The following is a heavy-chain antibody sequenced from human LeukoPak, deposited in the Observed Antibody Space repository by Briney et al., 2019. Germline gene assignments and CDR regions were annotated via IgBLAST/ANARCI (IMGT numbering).Heavy chain of an antibody. D-gene: IGHD1-14*01. J-gene: IGHJ3*02. V-gene: IGHV6-1*01. Sequence: SQTLSLTCAISGDSVSSNSAAWNWIRQSPSRGLEWLGRTYYRSKWSNDYAVFVRSRITINPDTSKNQFSLQLNSVTPEDTAVYYCARWNITYDAFDIWGQGTMVTVSS. CDR2: TYYRSKWSN. CDR3: ARWNITYDAFDI. CDR1: GDSVSSNSAA.